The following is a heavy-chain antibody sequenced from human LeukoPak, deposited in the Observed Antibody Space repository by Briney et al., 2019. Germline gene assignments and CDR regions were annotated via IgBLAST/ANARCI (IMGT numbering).Heavy chain of an antibody. Sequence: GALRLSCAASGFTFSGYLMSWVRQAPGKGLEWVANIKEEGSEKYYVDSVKGRFIISRDNAKNSLYLQMNSLRAEDTAVYYCARDSSAAPHSYWGQGTLVTVFS. D-gene: IGHD2-15*01. CDR2: IKEEGSEK. CDR1: GFTFSGYL. V-gene: IGHV3-7*01. J-gene: IGHJ4*02. CDR3: ARDSSAAPHSY.